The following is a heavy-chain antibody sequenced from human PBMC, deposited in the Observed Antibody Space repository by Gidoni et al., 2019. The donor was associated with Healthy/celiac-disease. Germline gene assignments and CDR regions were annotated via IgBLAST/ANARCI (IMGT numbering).Heavy chain of an antibody. J-gene: IGHJ5*02. CDR3: AKSRYNWNWFDP. D-gene: IGHD1-20*01. Sequence: EVQLLESGGGLVQPGGSLRLSGAASGFTFSSYAMSWVRQAPGKGLECVSAISGSGVSTYYADSVKGRFTISSDNSKNTLYLQMNSLRAEDTAVYYCAKSRYNWNWFDPWGQGTLVTVSS. CDR2: ISGSGVST. CDR1: GFTFSSYA. V-gene: IGHV3-23*01.